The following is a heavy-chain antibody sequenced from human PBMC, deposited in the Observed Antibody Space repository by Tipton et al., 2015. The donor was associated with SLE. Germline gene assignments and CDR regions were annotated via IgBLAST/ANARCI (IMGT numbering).Heavy chain of an antibody. CDR3: ARGRIAARPDYFDY. D-gene: IGHD6-6*01. Sequence: TLSLTCTVSGGSISSYYWSWIRQPPGKGLEWIGYIYYSGSTNYNPSLKSRVTISVDTSKNQFSLKLGSVTAADTAVYYCARGRIAARPDYFDYWGQGTLVTVSS. V-gene: IGHV4-59*08. CDR2: IYYSGST. CDR1: GGSISSYY. J-gene: IGHJ4*02.